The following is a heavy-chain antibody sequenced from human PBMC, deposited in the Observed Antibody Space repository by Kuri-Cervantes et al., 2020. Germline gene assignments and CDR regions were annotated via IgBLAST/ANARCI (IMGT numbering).Heavy chain of an antibody. Sequence: GESLKISCAASGFTFSSYSMNWVRQAPGKGLEWVSYISSSSSTIYYADSVKGRFTISRDNAKNSLYRQMNSLRDEDTAVYYCARDRPYSSSWYYFDYWGQGTLVTVSS. CDR2: ISSSSSTI. D-gene: IGHD6-13*01. J-gene: IGHJ4*02. V-gene: IGHV3-48*02. CDR3: ARDRPYSSSWYYFDY. CDR1: GFTFSSYS.